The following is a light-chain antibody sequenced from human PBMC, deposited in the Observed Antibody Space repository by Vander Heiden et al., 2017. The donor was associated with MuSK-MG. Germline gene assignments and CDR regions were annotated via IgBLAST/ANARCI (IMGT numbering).Light chain of an antibody. V-gene: IGLV3-25*03. CDR3: QSPDSGVTYPVI. CDR2: KDG. CDR1: ALPKQY. Sequence: ELTQPPSSSVSPGQTARITCSGDALPKQYTYWYQQKQGQAPVLVMYKDGERPSGIPGRFSGSTSGRTVNVTISGVQAEDEDDYYCQSPDSGVTYPVIFGGGTRLTVL. J-gene: IGLJ2*01.